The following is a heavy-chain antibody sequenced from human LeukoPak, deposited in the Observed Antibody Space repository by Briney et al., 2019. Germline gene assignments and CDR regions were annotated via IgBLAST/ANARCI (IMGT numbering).Heavy chain of an antibody. Sequence: GGSLRLSCAASGFTVSRNYMSWVRQAPGEGLEWVSVIYSGGSTYYADSVKGRFTISRDNSKNTLYLQMNSLRAEDTAMYYCATSRRDSSPTPYYFDYWGQGTLVTVSS. J-gene: IGHJ4*02. CDR1: GFTVSRNY. CDR2: IYSGGST. CDR3: ATSRRDSSPTPYYFDY. D-gene: IGHD6-13*01. V-gene: IGHV3-53*01.